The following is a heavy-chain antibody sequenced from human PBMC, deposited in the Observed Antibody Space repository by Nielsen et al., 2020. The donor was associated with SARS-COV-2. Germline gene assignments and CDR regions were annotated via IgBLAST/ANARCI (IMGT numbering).Heavy chain of an antibody. CDR1: GDSISGRSHY. CDR2: IYNSGIT. Sequence: SETLSLTCTVSGDSISGRSHYWAWIRQPPKKGLEGLEWIGSIYNSGITYYNPSLKSRVTVSMDKSKNQFSLRLTSVTAADTAVYFCARQSLKIVVPASITGWSDPWGHGTLVTVSS. J-gene: IGHJ5*02. CDR3: ARQSLKIVVPASITGWSDP. D-gene: IGHD2-2*01. V-gene: IGHV4-39*01.